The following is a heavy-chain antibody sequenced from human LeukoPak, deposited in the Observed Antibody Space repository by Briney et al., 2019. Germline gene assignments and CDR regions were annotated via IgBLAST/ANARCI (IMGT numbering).Heavy chain of an antibody. CDR3: ARDLSGLVNSENWFDP. J-gene: IGHJ5*02. CDR1: GGTFSSYA. Sequence: ASVKVSCKASGGTFSSYAISWVRQAPGQGLEWMGRIIPILGIANYAQKFQGRVTVTADKSTSTAYMELSSLRSEDTAVYYCARDLSGLVNSENWFDPWGQGTLVTVSS. CDR2: IIPILGIA. D-gene: IGHD1-7*01. V-gene: IGHV1-69*04.